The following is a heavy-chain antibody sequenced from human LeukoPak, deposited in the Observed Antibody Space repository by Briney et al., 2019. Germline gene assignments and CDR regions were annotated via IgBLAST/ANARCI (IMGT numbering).Heavy chain of an antibody. D-gene: IGHD3-3*01. CDR3: ARLREIPVFGVVTKSTSYFDY. CDR1: GFTFSRSW. V-gene: IGHV3-7*01. Sequence: GGSLRLSCAASGFTFSRSWMSWVRQAPGKGLEWVANIKQDGSEQYYVDSVKGRFTISRDNAKSSLYLQMNSLRAEDTAVYYCARLREIPVFGVVTKSTSYFDYWGQGTLVTVSS. CDR2: IKQDGSEQ. J-gene: IGHJ4*02.